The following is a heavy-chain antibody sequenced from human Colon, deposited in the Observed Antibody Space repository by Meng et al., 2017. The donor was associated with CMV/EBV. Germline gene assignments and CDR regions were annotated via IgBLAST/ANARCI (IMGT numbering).Heavy chain of an antibody. CDR1: GFTFSSYG. CDR3: AKVNTQYCSSVSCPKGGFDP. V-gene: IGHV3-30*02. Sequence: GGSLRLSCEGAGFTFSSYGMNWVRQAPGKGLERVAFIRYNGESKLYADSVRGRFFISRDNSKNMLYLQMNSLKPEDTALYYCAKVNTQYCSSVSCPKGGFDPWGQGTLVTVSS. D-gene: IGHD2-2*01. J-gene: IGHJ5*02. CDR2: IRYNGESK.